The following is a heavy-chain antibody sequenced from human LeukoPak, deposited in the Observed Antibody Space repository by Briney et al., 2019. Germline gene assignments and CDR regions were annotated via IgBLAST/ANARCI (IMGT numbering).Heavy chain of an antibody. CDR2: ISWYSGSI. CDR1: GFTFDDYA. V-gene: IGHV3-9*01. CDR3: AREGCSSTSCYSLGFDY. Sequence: GGSLRLSCAASGFTFDDYAMHWVRQAPGKGLEWVSGISWYSGSIGYADSVKGRFTISRDNAKNSLYLQMNSLRAEDTAVYYCAREGCSSTSCYSLGFDYWGQGTLVTVSS. D-gene: IGHD2-2*01. J-gene: IGHJ4*02.